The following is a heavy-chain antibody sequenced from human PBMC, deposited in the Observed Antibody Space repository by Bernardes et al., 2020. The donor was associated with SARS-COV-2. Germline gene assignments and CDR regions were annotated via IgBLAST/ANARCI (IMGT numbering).Heavy chain of an antibody. CDR3: ARIRSDTVTTDY. CDR1: GFSLSTSGMC. CDR2: IDWDDDK. V-gene: IGHV2-70*11. Sequence: SGPTLVKPTQTLTLTCTFSGFSLSTSGMCVSWIRQPPGKALEWLARIDWDDDKYYSTSLRTRLTISKDTSKNQVVLTMTNMDPVDTATYYCARIRSDTVTTDYWGQGTLVTVSS. D-gene: IGHD4-17*01. J-gene: IGHJ4*02.